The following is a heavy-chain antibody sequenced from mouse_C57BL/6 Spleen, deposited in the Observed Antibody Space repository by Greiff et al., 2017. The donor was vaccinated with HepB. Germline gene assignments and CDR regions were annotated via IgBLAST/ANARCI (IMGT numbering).Heavy chain of an antibody. Sequence: QVTLKECGPGILQSSQTLSLTCSFSGFSLSTSGMGVSWIRQPSGKGLEWLAHIYWDDDKRYNPSLKSRLTISKDTSRNQVFLKITSVDTADTATYYCARSSLGAWFAYWGQGTLVTVSA. V-gene: IGHV8-12*01. D-gene: IGHD3-3*01. CDR3: ARSSLGAWFAY. CDR1: GFSLSTSGMG. J-gene: IGHJ3*01. CDR2: IYWDDDK.